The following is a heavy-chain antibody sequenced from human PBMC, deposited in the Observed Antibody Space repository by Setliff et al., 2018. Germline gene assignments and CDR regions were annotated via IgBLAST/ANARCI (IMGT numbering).Heavy chain of an antibody. J-gene: IGHJ6*02. CDR3: ASSYGSGSYYYYYYGMDV. V-gene: IGHV3-74*01. Sequence: PGGSLRLSCGASGFIFSNFGMHWVRQAPGKGLEWVAAVSFDGSSTSYADSVKGRFTISRDNAKNTLYLQMNSLRAEDTAVYYCASSYGSGSYYYYYYGMDVWGQGTTVTVSS. D-gene: IGHD3-10*01. CDR1: GFIFSNFG. CDR2: VSFDGSST.